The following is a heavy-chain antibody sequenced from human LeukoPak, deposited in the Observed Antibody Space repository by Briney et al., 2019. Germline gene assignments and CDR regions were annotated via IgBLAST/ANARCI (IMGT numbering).Heavy chain of an antibody. J-gene: IGHJ4*02. CDR1: GFTFDDYA. D-gene: IGHD6-13*01. Sequence: GGSLRLSCAASGFTFDDYAMHWVRQAPGKGLEWVSGINWNGGSTGYADSVKGRFTISRDNAKNSLYLQMNSLRAEDTALYYCARVSEGYSSSWFDYWGQGTLVTVSS. V-gene: IGHV3-20*04. CDR3: ARVSEGYSSSWFDY. CDR2: INWNGGST.